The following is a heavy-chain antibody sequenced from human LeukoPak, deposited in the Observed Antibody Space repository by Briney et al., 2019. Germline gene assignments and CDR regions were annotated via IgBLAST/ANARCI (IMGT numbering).Heavy chain of an antibody. CDR1: GFTLDDYA. CDR3: AKAPRLLQLVFDY. J-gene: IGHJ4*02. D-gene: IGHD6-6*01. V-gene: IGHV3-9*01. Sequence: GGSLRLSCAASGFTLDDYAMHWVRQAPGKGLEWVSGISWNSGSIGYADSVKGRFTVSRDNAKNSLYLQMNSLRAEDTALYYCAKAPRLLQLVFDYWGQGTLVTVSS. CDR2: ISWNSGSI.